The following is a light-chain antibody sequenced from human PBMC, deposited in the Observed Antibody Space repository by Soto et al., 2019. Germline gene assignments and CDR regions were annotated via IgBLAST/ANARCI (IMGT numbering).Light chain of an antibody. CDR1: RNIKAY. Sequence: EIVMTQSPATLSMSPGERATLSCRASRNIKAYLAWFQQKPGQAPSLLIYGASTRATAIPARFGGSGSGTEFTLSISSLQSEDFAVYYCQQYNTWPRTFGQGTKVETK. CDR3: QQYNTWPRT. V-gene: IGKV3-15*01. CDR2: GAS. J-gene: IGKJ1*01.